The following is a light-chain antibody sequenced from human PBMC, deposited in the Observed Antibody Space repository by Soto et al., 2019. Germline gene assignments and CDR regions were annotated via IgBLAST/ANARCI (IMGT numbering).Light chain of an antibody. CDR3: QSYDSSLSGLV. CDR1: SSNIGAGYD. V-gene: IGLV1-40*01. CDR2: GNS. J-gene: IGLJ1*01. Sequence: QSVLTQPLSVSGAPGQRVTISCTGSSSNIGAGYDVHWYQQLPGTAPKLLIYGNSNRPSGVPDRFSGSKSGISASLAITGLQAEDEADYYCQSYDSSLSGLVFGTGTKLTVL.